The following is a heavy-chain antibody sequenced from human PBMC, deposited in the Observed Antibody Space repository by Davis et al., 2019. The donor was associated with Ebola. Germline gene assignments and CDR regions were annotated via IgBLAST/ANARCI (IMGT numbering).Heavy chain of an antibody. J-gene: IGHJ4*02. CDR3: ARAPNYDVLTGTSSYYFDY. V-gene: IGHV1-18*04. D-gene: IGHD3-9*01. Sequence: ASVKVSCKSSGYTFTSYGLVWVRQATGLGLEWMGWISGFNTNTNSAQKFQGRVTVSKDTSTNTAYMDLRSLTSDDTAIYYCARAPNYDVLTGTSSYYFDYWGQGTLVTVSS. CDR1: GYTFTSYG. CDR2: ISGFNTNT.